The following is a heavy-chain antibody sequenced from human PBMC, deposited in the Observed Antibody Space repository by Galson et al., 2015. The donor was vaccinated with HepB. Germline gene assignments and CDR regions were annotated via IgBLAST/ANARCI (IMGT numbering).Heavy chain of an antibody. D-gene: IGHD6-13*01. CDR1: GFTFSSYW. V-gene: IGHV3-7*03. Sequence: SLRLSCAASGFTFSSYWMSWVRRAPGKGLEWVANIKQDGSEKYYVDSVKGRFTISRDNAKNSLYLQMNSLRAEDTAVYYCASLIAAAGTSYYYGMDVWGQGTTVTVSS. CDR3: ASLIAAAGTSYYYGMDV. J-gene: IGHJ6*02. CDR2: IKQDGSEK.